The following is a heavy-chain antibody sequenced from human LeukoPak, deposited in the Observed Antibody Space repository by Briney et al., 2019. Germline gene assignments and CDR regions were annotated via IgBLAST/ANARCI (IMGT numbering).Heavy chain of an antibody. CDR3: ARDQRVDSSGYYDAFDI. D-gene: IGHD3-22*01. CDR2: IIPIFGTA. Sequence: SVKVSCKASGGTFSSYAISWVQQAPGQGLEWMGGIIPIFGTANYAQKFQGRVTITADESTSTAYMELSSLRSEDTAVYYCARDQRVDSSGYYDAFDIWGQGTMVTVSS. J-gene: IGHJ3*02. CDR1: GGTFSSYA. V-gene: IGHV1-69*01.